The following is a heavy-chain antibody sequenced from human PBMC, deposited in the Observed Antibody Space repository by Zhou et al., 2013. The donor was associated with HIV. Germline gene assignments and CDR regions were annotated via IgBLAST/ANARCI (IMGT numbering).Heavy chain of an antibody. CDR2: INPNSGKS. CDR3: GRRGSWGDRTTIIRGGVDV. Sequence: QVQLVQSGAEVKKPGASVKVSCKASGYTFTSYDMHWVRQASGQGLEWMGWINPNSGKSYYAERFQGRVTMTRDTSTSTAYMELSSLRSEDTAVYYCGRRGSWGDRTTIIRGGVDVWGQGTTVSVSS. J-gene: IGHJ6*02. D-gene: IGHD3-10*01. CDR1: GYTFTSYD. V-gene: IGHV1-8*01.